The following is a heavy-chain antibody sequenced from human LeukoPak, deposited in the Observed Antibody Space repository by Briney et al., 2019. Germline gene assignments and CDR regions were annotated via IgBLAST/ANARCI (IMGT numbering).Heavy chain of an antibody. CDR3: PRTSVDTSMIRGEYFYYYYGMDV. CDR1: GDSINNYY. CDR2: FFYIEST. D-gene: IGHD5-18*01. J-gene: IGHJ6*02. V-gene: IGHV4-59*01. Sequence: SETLSLTCTVSGDSINNYYWSWIRRPPGKGLEWIGSFFYIESTNYNPSLKSRVTISVDTSKNQFSLKLSSVTAADTAVYYCPRTSVDTSMIRGEYFYYYYGMDVWGQGTTVTVSS.